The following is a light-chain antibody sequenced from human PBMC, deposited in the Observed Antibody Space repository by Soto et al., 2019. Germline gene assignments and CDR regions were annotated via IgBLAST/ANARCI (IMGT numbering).Light chain of an antibody. V-gene: IGKV3-20*01. J-gene: IGKJ1*01. CDR3: QQSVSSPWA. Sequence: EIVLAQSPGTLYLSPGERATLSCRASQSVTNSFLSWYHQKPGQAPRLLIYGASRMATGLPERFTSTGSGTDFTRTVSRPEPEAFAVYCCQQSVSSPWAFGQGTTLEI. CDR1: QSVTNSF. CDR2: GAS.